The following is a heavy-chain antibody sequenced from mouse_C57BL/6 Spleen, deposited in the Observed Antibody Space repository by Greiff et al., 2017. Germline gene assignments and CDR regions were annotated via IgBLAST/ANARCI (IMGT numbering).Heavy chain of an antibody. Sequence: QVQLQQSGAELVKPGASVKLSCKASGYTFTSYWMHWVKQRPGQGLEWIGMIHPNSGSTNYNEKFKSKATLTVDKSSSTAYMQLSSLTSEDSAVYYCARPTMITTYFDYWGQGTTLTVSS. CDR2: IHPNSGST. J-gene: IGHJ2*01. D-gene: IGHD2-4*01. CDR3: ARPTMITTYFDY. CDR1: GYTFTSYW. V-gene: IGHV1-64*01.